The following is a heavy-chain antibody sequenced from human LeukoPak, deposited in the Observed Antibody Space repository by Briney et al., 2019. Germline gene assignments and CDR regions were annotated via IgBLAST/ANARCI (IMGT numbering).Heavy chain of an antibody. CDR3: AKSYSSGWYLWDY. CDR2: ISSSSSYI. Sequence: GGSLRLSCAASGFTFSSYSMNWVRQAPGKGLEWVSSISSSSSYIYYADSVKGRFTISRDNAKNSLYLQMNSLRAEDTAVYYCAKSYSSGWYLWDYWGQGTLVTVSS. D-gene: IGHD6-19*01. J-gene: IGHJ4*02. CDR1: GFTFSSYS. V-gene: IGHV3-21*04.